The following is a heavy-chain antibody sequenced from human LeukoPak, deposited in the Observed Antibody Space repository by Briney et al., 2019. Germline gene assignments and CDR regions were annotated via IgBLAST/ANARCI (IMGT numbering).Heavy chain of an antibody. CDR3: ARESRYYYGSGSYSGFDY. V-gene: IGHV1-69*01. Sequence: SVKVSCKASGGTFSSYAISWVRQAPGQGLEWMGGIIPIFGTANYAQKFQGRVTITADESTSTAYMELSSLRSEDTAVYYCARESRYYYGSGSYSGFDYWGQGTLVTVSS. CDR1: GGTFSSYA. CDR2: IIPIFGTA. D-gene: IGHD3-10*01. J-gene: IGHJ4*02.